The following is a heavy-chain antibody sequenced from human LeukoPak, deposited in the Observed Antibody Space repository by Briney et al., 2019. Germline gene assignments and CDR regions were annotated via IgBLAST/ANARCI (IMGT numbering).Heavy chain of an antibody. CDR3: ATDLDNDDAFDI. CDR1: GDSVSSNSAT. Sequence: SQTLSLTCAISGDSVSSNSATWNWITQSPSRDLEWLVRTYYRCNWYTDCAVSVKSRITINTDTSKNQFSLQLNSVTPEDTAVYYCATDLDNDDAFDIWGQGTLVTVSS. CDR2: TYYRCNWYT. J-gene: IGHJ3*02. V-gene: IGHV6-1*01. D-gene: IGHD1-1*01.